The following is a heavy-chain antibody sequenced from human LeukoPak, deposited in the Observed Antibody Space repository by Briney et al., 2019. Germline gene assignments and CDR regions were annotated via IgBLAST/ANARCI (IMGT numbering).Heavy chain of an antibody. V-gene: IGHV3-23*01. J-gene: IGHJ4*02. CDR2: ISGSGGST. Sequence: GGSLRLSCAASGFTLSSYAMSWVRQAPGKGLEWVSAISGSGGSTYYADSVKGRFTISRDNSKNTLYLQMNSLRAEDTAVYYCAKGRLSGYSYGSDYWGQGTLVTVSS. D-gene: IGHD5-18*01. CDR3: AKGRLSGYSYGSDY. CDR1: GFTLSSYA.